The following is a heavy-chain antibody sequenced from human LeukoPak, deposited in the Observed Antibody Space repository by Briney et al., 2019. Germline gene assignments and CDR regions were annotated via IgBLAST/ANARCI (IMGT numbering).Heavy chain of an antibody. CDR2: IYYSGST. CDR1: GGSISSSSYY. Sequence: PSETLSLTCTVSGGSISSSSYYWGWIRQPPGKGLEWIGSIYYSGSTNYNPSLKSRVTISVDTSKNQFSLKLSSVTAADTAVYYCARYGSGSADYFDYWGQGTLVTVSS. CDR3: ARYGSGSADYFDY. J-gene: IGHJ4*02. V-gene: IGHV4-39*07. D-gene: IGHD3-10*01.